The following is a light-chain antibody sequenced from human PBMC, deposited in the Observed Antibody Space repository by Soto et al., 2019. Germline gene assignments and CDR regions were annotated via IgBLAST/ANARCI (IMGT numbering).Light chain of an antibody. CDR2: GAS. J-gene: IGKJ1*01. CDR1: QSVSID. V-gene: IGKV3-15*01. Sequence: IVMTQSPDNLSVSAGERATLSCRASQSVSIDLAWYQQTPGQAPRLLIYGASTRATGVPPTFSGSASGTEFTLTISIRQSEDFTVYYCQQYNKWPLTFGQGTKVDIK. CDR3: QQYNKWPLT.